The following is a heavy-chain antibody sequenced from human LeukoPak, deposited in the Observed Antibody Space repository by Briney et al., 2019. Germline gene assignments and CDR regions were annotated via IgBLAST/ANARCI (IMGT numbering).Heavy chain of an antibody. CDR3: AKDRYSGGWYGPHDY. V-gene: IGHV3-33*06. D-gene: IGHD6-13*01. CDR2: IWYDGSNK. J-gene: IGHJ4*02. Sequence: GGSLRLSCAASGFTFSSYGMHWVRQAPGKGLEWVAVIWYDGSNKYYADSVKGRFTISRDNSKNTLYLQMNSLRAEDTAVYYCAKDRYSGGWYGPHDYWGQGTLVTVSS. CDR1: GFTFSSYG.